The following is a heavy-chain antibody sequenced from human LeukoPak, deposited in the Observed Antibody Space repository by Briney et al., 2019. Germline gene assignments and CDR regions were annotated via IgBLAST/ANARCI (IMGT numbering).Heavy chain of an antibody. Sequence: GGTLRLSCAASGFTFSSYAMNWVRQAPGKGLEWVSAISGSGGTTYYADSVKGRFTISRDNSKNTLYLQMNSLRAADTALYYCAKPAKTDYADYWGQGTLVTVSS. CDR2: ISGSGGTT. CDR1: GFTFSSYA. V-gene: IGHV3-23*01. J-gene: IGHJ4*02. CDR3: AKPAKTDYADY. D-gene: IGHD1-14*01.